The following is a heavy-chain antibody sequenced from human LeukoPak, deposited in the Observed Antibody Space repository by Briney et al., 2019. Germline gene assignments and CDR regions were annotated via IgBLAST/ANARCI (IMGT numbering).Heavy chain of an antibody. J-gene: IGHJ4*02. D-gene: IGHD2-2*02. CDR3: ARHEGRNRGNMVIVPAAIIN. V-gene: IGHV4-39*01. CDR1: SGSISGSSYY. CDR2: FYYSGST. Sequence: PSETLSLTCTVSSGSISGSSYYWGWIRQPPGKGLEWIGSFYYSGSTYYNSSLKSRVTISVDTSRTQFSLKLTSVTAADTAVYYCARHEGRNRGNMVIVPAAIINWGQGTLVTVSS.